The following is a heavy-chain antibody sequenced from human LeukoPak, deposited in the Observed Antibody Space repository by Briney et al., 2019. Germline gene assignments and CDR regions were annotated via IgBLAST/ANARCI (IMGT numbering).Heavy chain of an antibody. V-gene: IGHV1-46*01. CDR1: GYTFTSYY. J-gene: IGHJ5*02. D-gene: IGHD3-22*01. Sequence: ASVKVSCKASGYTFTSYYMHWVRQAPGQGLEWMGLINPTGGSTGYAQKFQGRVTMTTDTSTSTAYMELRSLRSDDTAVYYCARDRGDYYDSSGSSDNWFDPWGQGTLVTVSS. CDR3: ARDRGDYYDSSGSSDNWFDP. CDR2: INPTGGST.